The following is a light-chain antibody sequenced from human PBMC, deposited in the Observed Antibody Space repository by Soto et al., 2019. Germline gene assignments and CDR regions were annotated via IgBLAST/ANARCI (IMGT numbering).Light chain of an antibody. J-gene: IGLJ2*01. Sequence: SYELTQPPSVSVAPGKTARITCGGNNIGSKSVHWYQQKPGQAPVLVIYYDSDRPSGIPERFSGSNSGNTATLTISRVEAGDEADDYCQVWDSSSDHPNVVFGGGTKLTVL. CDR3: QVWDSSSDHPNVV. CDR2: YDS. CDR1: NIGSKS. V-gene: IGLV3-21*04.